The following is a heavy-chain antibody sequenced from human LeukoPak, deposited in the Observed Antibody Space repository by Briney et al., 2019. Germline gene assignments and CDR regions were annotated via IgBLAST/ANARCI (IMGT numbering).Heavy chain of an antibody. CDR3: ARGDREGGYYFDY. V-gene: IGHV3-33*01. CDR2: IWYDGSND. Sequence: GGSLRLSCAASGFTFSTYGMHWVRQAPGKGLEWVAVIWYDGSNDNYADSVKGRFTISRDNSKSTLYLQMNSLRAEDTAVYYCARGDREGGYYFDYWGQGTLVTVSS. CDR1: GFTFSTYG. D-gene: IGHD3-22*01. J-gene: IGHJ4*02.